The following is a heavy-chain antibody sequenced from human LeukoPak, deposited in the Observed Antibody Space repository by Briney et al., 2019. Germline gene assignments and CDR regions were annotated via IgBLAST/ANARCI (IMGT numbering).Heavy chain of an antibody. V-gene: IGHV3-15*01. CDR2: IKSKTDGGTI. CDR1: GFTFSNAW. Sequence: GGSLRLSCAASGFTFSNAWMSWVRQAPGKGLEWVGRIKSKTDGGTIDYAAPVKGRFTISRDDSKNTLYLQMNSLKTEDTAVYYCTTDSAAMVLDFYYYYYYYMDVWGKGTTVTISS. J-gene: IGHJ6*03. CDR3: TTDSAAMVLDFYYYYYYYMDV. D-gene: IGHD5-18*01.